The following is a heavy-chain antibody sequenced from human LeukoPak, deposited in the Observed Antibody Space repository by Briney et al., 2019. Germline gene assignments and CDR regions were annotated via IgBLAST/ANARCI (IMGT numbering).Heavy chain of an antibody. CDR2: ISYDGSNK. CDR3: ARGYSGSRYDI. CDR1: GFTFSSYA. J-gene: IGHJ3*02. D-gene: IGHD1-26*01. V-gene: IGHV3-30*14. Sequence: QTGGSLRLSCAASGFTFSSYAMHWVRQAPGKGLEWVAVISYDGSNKYYADSVKGRFTFSRDNSKNTLYLQMNSLRAEDTAVYYCARGYSGSRYDIWGQGTMVTVSS.